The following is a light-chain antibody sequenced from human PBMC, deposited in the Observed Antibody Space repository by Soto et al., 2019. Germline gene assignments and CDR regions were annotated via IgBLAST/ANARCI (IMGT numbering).Light chain of an antibody. Sequence: EIVLTQSPVTLSLSPGERATLSCRASQSVSSSYLAWYQQKPGQAPRPLIYGASSRATGIPDRFSGSGSGTDFTLTISRLEPEDFAVYYCLQYGSSPYNFGQGTKLEIK. J-gene: IGKJ2*01. V-gene: IGKV3-20*01. CDR2: GAS. CDR3: LQYGSSPYN. CDR1: QSVSSSY.